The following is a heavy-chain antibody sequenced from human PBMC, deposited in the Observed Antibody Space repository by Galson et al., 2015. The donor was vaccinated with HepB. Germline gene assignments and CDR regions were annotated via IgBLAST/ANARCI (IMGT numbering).Heavy chain of an antibody. D-gene: IGHD5-12*01. Sequence: SLRLSCAASGFTFSSYSMNWVRQAPGKGLEWVSSISSSSSYIYYADSVKGRFTISRDNAKHSLYLQMNSLRAEETAVYYCAGVRATTVYYYYGMDVRGQGTPVTVSS. J-gene: IGHJ6*02. V-gene: IGHV3-21*01. CDR2: ISSSSSYI. CDR1: GFTFSSYS. CDR3: AGVRATTVYYYYGMDV.